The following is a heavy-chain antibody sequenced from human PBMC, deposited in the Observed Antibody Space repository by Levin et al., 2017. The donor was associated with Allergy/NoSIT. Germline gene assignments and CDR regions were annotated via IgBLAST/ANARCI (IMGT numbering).Heavy chain of an antibody. Sequence: GGSLRLSCAASGFTFSSYGMHWVRQAPGKGLEWVAVIWDDGYKKYYADSVKGRFTISRDNAKNSLYLQMNSLRDEDTAVYYCARVFSYYYYMDVWGKGTTVTVSS. CDR1: GFTFSSYG. CDR3: ARVFSYYYYMDV. CDR2: IWDDGYKK. J-gene: IGHJ6*03. V-gene: IGHV3-33*01.